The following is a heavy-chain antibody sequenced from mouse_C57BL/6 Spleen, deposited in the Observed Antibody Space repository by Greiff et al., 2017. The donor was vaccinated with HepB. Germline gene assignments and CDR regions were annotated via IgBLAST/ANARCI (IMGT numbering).Heavy chain of an antibody. Sequence: QVQLQQSGPELVKPGASVKISCKASGYAFSSSWMNWVKQRPGKGLEWIGRIYPGDGDTNYNGKFKGKSTLTADKSSRTAYMQLSSLTSEDSAVYFCARRMGSSFYYAMDYWGQRTSVTVSS. CDR3: ARRMGSSFYYAMDY. J-gene: IGHJ4*01. CDR2: IYPGDGDT. CDR1: GYAFSSSW. V-gene: IGHV1-82*01. D-gene: IGHD1-1*01.